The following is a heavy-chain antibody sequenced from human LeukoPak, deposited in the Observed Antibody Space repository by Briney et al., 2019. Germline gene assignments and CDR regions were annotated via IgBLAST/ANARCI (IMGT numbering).Heavy chain of an antibody. D-gene: IGHD2-21*01. J-gene: IGHJ4*02. CDR2: ISRSGSTI. CDR3: AREKWGGGGCGVDY. CDR1: GFTFSSYG. Sequence: GGSLRLSCAASGFTFSSYGMNWVRQAPGKGLEWVSYISRSGSTIYYADSVKGRFTISRDNAKNSLYLQMNSLRAEDTAVYYCAREKWGGGGCGVDYWGQGTLVTVSS. V-gene: IGHV3-48*03.